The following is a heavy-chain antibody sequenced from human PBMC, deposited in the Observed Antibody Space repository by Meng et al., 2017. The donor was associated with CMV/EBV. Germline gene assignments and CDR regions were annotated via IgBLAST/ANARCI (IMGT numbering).Heavy chain of an antibody. Sequence: SETLSLTCAVYGGSFRGYSWTWIRQSPAKGLEWIGNIKDPGTTNYNPSLKSRVSILVDTSKNQFSLKLKSVTGADTAIYYCARGAPGYWGQGTLVTVSS. V-gene: IGHV4-34*01. CDR1: GGSFRGYS. J-gene: IGHJ4*02. CDR2: IKDPGTT. CDR3: ARGAPGY.